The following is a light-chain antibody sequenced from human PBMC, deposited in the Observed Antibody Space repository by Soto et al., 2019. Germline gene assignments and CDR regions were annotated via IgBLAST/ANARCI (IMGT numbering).Light chain of an antibody. V-gene: IGKV3-20*01. J-gene: IGKJ2*01. CDR1: QTISSSD. CDR3: QLSASSPPQYT. Sequence: EIVLTQSPGTLSLSPGERATLSCRASQTISSSDLAWYQQKPGQAPRLLIFGASSRAPDIPDWFSGSGSGTDCTLTISSLEPEDFAVYYCQLSASSPPQYTFGQGTKLEI. CDR2: GAS.